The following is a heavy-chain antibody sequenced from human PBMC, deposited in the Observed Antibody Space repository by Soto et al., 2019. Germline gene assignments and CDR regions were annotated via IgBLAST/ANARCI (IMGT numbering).Heavy chain of an antibody. CDR1: GFTFSSYA. J-gene: IGHJ4*02. D-gene: IGHD6-19*01. Sequence: PGGSLRLSCAASGFTFSSYAMSWVRQGPGKGLEWVSAISGSGGSTYYADSVKGRFTISRDNSKNTLYLQMNSLRAEDTAVYYCAKTRYSSGWYHFDYWGQGTLVTVSS. V-gene: IGHV3-23*01. CDR2: ISGSGGST. CDR3: AKTRYSSGWYHFDY.